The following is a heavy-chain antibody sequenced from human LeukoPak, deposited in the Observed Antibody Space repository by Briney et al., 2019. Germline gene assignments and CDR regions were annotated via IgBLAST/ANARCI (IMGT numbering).Heavy chain of an antibody. D-gene: IGHD1-1*01. CDR2: IKPDGSEK. Sequence: GGSLRLSCAASGFIFSNYWMSWVRQAPGKGLEWVAHIKPDGSEKYHVDSVKGRFTISRDSAKNSVYLQMNSLRAEDTAVYFCARTVRVVDYWGQGTQVTVSS. CDR3: ARTVRVVDY. J-gene: IGHJ4*02. CDR1: GFIFSNYW. V-gene: IGHV3-7*01.